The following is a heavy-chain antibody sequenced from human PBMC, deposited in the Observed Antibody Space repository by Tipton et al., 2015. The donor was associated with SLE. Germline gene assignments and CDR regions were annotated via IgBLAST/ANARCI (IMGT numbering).Heavy chain of an antibody. CDR2: IDHAGSGT. CDR3: ARSEMATITY. V-gene: IGHV3-74*01. D-gene: IGHD5-24*01. J-gene: IGHJ4*02. Sequence: SLRLSCAASGFTFNNYWMHWFRQVPGKGLEWVSRIDHAGSGTSYADSVKGRFTISRDNAKYTLYLQMNSLRAEDAAVYYCARSEMATITYWGQGTLVTVSS. CDR1: GFTFNNYW.